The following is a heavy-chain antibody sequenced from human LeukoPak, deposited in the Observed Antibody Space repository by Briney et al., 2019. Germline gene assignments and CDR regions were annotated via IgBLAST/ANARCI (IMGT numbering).Heavy chain of an antibody. J-gene: IGHJ6*02. D-gene: IGHD1-14*01. CDR1: GFTFSSYG. CDR3: RRGTGRLAQEVYYGMDV. Sequence: GGSLRLSCAASGFTFSSYGMHWVRQAPGKGLEGVAVISYDGSNKYYADSVKGRFTISRDNSKNTLYLQMNSLRAEDTAVYYCRRGTGRLAQEVYYGMDVWGQGTTVTVSS. CDR2: ISYDGSNK. V-gene: IGHV3-30*03.